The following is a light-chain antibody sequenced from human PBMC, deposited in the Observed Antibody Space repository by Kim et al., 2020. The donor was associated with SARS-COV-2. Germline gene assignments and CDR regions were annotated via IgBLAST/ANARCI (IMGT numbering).Light chain of an antibody. CDR1: QSVRSNS. CDR2: GAS. CDR3: QQYAGSRLT. Sequence: SPGERAPLSCRASQSVRSNSLAWYQQKAGQAPRLLMFGASTRATGIPDRFSGSGSGTDFTLTISRLEPEDFAVYYCQQYAGSRLTFGGGTKVEIK. V-gene: IGKV3-20*01. J-gene: IGKJ4*01.